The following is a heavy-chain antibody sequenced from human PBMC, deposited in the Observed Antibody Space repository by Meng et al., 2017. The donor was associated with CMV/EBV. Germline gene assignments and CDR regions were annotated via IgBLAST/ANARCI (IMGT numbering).Heavy chain of an antibody. V-gene: IGHV1-2*02. Sequence: SAYTFTGYYMHWVRQAPGQGLEWMGWLNPNSGGTNYAQKFQGRVTMTRDTSISTAYMELSRLRSDDTAVYYCARSFCGGDCYATFDYWGQGTLVTVSS. CDR1: AYTFTGYY. CDR2: LNPNSGGT. D-gene: IGHD2-21*01. J-gene: IGHJ4*02. CDR3: ARSFCGGDCYATFDY.